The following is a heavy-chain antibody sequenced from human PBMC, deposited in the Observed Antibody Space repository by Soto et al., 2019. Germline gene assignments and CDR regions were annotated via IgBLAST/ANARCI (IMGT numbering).Heavy chain of an antibody. J-gene: IGHJ4*02. CDR3: ARRAETNGWNGFGADKYYFDF. D-gene: IGHD1-1*01. V-gene: IGHV1-8*01. CDR1: GYTFTSYD. Sequence: QVQLVQSGAEVRKPGASVKVSCEASGYTFTSYDIYWVRQATGQGLEWMGWMNPSTGNSGYAQKFQGRGTMASDTSISTAHMELSSLRSEDTAVYYCARRAETNGWNGFGADKYYFDFWRQGTLVAVSS. CDR2: MNPSTGNS.